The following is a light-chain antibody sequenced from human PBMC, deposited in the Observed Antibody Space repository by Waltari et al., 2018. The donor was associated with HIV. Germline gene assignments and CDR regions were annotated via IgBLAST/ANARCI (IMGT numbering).Light chain of an antibody. Sequence: DIQMTQSPSSLSASVGDRVTITCRASQSISSYLNWYQQKPGKAPKLLIYAASSLQSGTPSRSSGSGYGTDFILIISSMQPEDFATYYCQQSYSTPLTFGGGTKSEIK. CDR1: QSISSY. V-gene: IGKV1-39*01. CDR3: QQSYSTPLT. J-gene: IGKJ4*01. CDR2: AAS.